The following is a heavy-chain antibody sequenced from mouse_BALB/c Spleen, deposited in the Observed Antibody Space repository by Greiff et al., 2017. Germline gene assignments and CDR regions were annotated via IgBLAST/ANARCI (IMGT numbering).Heavy chain of an antibody. CDR2: ISYSGST. J-gene: IGHJ3*01. Sequence: EVKLMESGPSLVKPSQTLSLTCSVTGDSITSGYWNWIRKFPGNKLEYMGYISYSGSTYYNPSLKSRISITRDTSKNQYYLQLNSVTTEDTATYYCARSGLLDYDWCAYWGQGTLVTVSA. V-gene: IGHV3-8*02. D-gene: IGHD2-4*01. CDR3: ARSGLLDYDWCAY. CDR1: GDSITSGY.